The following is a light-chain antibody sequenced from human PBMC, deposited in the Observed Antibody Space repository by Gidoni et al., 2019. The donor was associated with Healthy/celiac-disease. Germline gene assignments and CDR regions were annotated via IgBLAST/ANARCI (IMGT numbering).Light chain of an antibody. V-gene: IGKV3-20*01. CDR2: GAS. Sequence: ELPLTQSPCTLSLSPGERATLSCRASQSVSSSYLAWYQQKPGQAPRLLIYGASSRATGIPDRFSGSGSGTDFTLTISRLEPEDFAVYYCQQYGSSPITFGGGTKVEIK. CDR3: QQYGSSPIT. CDR1: QSVSSSY. J-gene: IGKJ4*01.